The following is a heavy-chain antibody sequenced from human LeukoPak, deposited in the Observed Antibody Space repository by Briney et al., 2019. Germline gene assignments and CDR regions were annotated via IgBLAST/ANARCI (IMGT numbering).Heavy chain of an antibody. CDR1: GYSFTSYW. CDR2: IYPGDSDT. J-gene: IGHJ3*02. V-gene: IGHV5-51*01. CDR3: ARRYCSSTSCRNDAFDI. Sequence: RRGESLKVSCKGSGYSFTSYWIGWVRQMPGKGLEWMGIIYPGDSDTRYSPSFQGQVTISADKSISTAYLQWSSLKASDTAMYYCARRYCSSTSCRNDAFDIWGQGTMVTVSS. D-gene: IGHD2-2*01.